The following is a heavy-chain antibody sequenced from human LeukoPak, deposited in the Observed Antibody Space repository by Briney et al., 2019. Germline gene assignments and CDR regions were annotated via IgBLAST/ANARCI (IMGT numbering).Heavy chain of an antibody. V-gene: IGHV3-74*01. CDR3: VRDPRGDGSSTFGY. J-gene: IGHJ4*02. Sequence: GGSLRLSCAACGFIFTSHWMYWVRQVPGKGLVWVSRINGDGTITSYADSVKGRFTISRDNATNTLYLQMNSLSAEDTAIYYCVRDPRGDGSSTFGYWGQGTLVTVSS. D-gene: IGHD1-26*01. CDR2: INGDGTIT. CDR1: GFIFTSHW.